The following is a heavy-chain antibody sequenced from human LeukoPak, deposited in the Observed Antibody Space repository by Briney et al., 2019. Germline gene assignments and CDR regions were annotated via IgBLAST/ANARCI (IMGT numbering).Heavy chain of an antibody. CDR3: ATYYYDSSGYRHFDWYFDL. D-gene: IGHD3-22*01. V-gene: IGHV1-24*01. Sequence: ASVKVSCKVSGYALTELFMHWVRQAPGKGLEWMGGFDPEDGETIYAQKFQGRVTMTEDTSTDTAYMELSSLRSEDTAAYYCATYYYDSSGYRHFDWYFDLWGRGTLVTVSS. CDR1: GYALTELF. J-gene: IGHJ2*01. CDR2: FDPEDGET.